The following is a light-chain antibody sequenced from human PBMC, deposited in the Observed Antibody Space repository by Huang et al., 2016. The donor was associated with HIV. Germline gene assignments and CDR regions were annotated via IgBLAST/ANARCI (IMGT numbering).Light chain of an antibody. CDR2: GSS. CDR1: RSVSTN. J-gene: IGKJ4*01. V-gene: IGKV3-15*01. Sequence: EIVMTQSPATLSVSPGQRVTLSCRANRSVSTNLAWCQQRHGQAPRLLIYGSSTRAPGIPARFSGSGSGTDFSLTINSLQSEDFALYYCHQYNNWLLSFGGGTRV. CDR3: HQYNNWLLS.